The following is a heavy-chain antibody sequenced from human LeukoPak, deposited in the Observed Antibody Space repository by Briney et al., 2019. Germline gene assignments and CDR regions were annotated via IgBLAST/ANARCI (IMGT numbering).Heavy chain of an antibody. CDR3: ASLSRRIDY. CDR2: IYYSGST. V-gene: IGHV4-39*01. Sequence: WDTLSLTCTVSGGSISSSSYYWGWIRQPPGKGLEWIGSIYYSGSTYYNPSLKSRVTISVDTSKNQFSLKLSSLTAGDTAVYYCASLSRRIDYWGQGTLVTVSS. CDR1: GGSISSSSYY. J-gene: IGHJ4*02.